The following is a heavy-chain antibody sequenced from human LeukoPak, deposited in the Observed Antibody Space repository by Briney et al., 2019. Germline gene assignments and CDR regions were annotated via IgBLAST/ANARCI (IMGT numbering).Heavy chain of an antibody. V-gene: IGHV1-8*01. Sequence: GASVKVSCKASGYTFTSYDINWVRQATGQGLEWMGWMNPNSGNTGYAQKFQGRVTMTRNTSISTAYMELSSLRSEDTAVYYCATFFAILTGYHIDYWGQGTLVTVSS. J-gene: IGHJ4*02. D-gene: IGHD3-9*01. CDR1: GYTFTSYD. CDR3: ATFFAILTGYHIDY. CDR2: MNPNSGNT.